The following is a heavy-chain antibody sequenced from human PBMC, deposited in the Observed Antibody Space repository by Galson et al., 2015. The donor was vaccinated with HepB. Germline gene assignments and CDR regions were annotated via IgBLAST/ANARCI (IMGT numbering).Heavy chain of an antibody. V-gene: IGHV3-73*01. CDR3: TSRRADSSGWYYFDY. Sequence: SLRLSCAASGFTFSGSAMHWVRQASGKGLEWVGRIRSKANSYATAYAASVKGRFTISRDDSKNTAYLQMNSLKTEGTAVYYCTSRRADSSGWYYFDYWGQGTLVTVSS. J-gene: IGHJ4*02. CDR2: IRSKANSYAT. CDR1: GFTFSGSA. D-gene: IGHD6-19*01.